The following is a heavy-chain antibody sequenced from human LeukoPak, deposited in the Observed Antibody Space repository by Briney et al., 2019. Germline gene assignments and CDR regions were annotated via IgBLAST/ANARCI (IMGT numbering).Heavy chain of an antibody. CDR3: ARERFGEFDY. CDR2: IYYSGST. D-gene: IGHD3-10*01. J-gene: IGHJ4*02. Sequence: SETLSLICTVSGGSISSYYWSWIRQPPGKGLEWIGYIYYSGSTNYNPSLKSRVTISVDTSKNQFSLKLSSVTAADTAVYYCARERFGEFDYWGQGTLVTVSS. V-gene: IGHV4-59*01. CDR1: GGSISSYY.